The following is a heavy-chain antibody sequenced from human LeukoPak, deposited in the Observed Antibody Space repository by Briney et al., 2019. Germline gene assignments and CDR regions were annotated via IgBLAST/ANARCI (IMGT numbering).Heavy chain of an antibody. V-gene: IGHV1-69*05. Sequence: SVKVSCKASGGTFSSYAISWVRQAPGPGLEWMGRIIPIFGTANYAQKFQGRVTITTDESTSTAYMELSSLRSEDTAVYYCARETTCTNGVCSHFDYWGQGTLVTVSS. J-gene: IGHJ4*02. D-gene: IGHD2-8*01. CDR2: IIPIFGTA. CDR1: GGTFSSYA. CDR3: ARETTCTNGVCSHFDY.